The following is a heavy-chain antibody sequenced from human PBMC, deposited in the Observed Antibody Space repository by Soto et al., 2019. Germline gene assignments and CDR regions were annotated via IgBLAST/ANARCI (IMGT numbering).Heavy chain of an antibody. CDR3: ARDGLLWFGERVLDV. D-gene: IGHD3-10*01. Sequence: PSETLSLTCTVSGGSISSGDYYWSWIRQPPGKGLEWIGYIYYSGSTYYNPSLKSRVTISVDTSKNQFSLKLSSVTAADTAVYYCARDGLLWFGERVLDVWGQGTTVTVSS. J-gene: IGHJ6*02. CDR1: GGSISSGDYY. CDR2: IYYSGST. V-gene: IGHV4-30-4*01.